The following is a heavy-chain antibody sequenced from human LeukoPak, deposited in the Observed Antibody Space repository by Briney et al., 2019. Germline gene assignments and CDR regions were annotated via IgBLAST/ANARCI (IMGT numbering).Heavy chain of an antibody. J-gene: IGHJ6*03. D-gene: IGHD3-3*01. CDR1: GFTFSSYG. Sequence: PGGSLRLSCAASGFTFSSYGMHWVRQAPGKGLEWVAVIWYDGSNKYYADSVKGRFTISRDNSKNTLYLQMNSLRAEDTAVYYCARAGYDFWSGYYGDYYYYMDVWGKGTTVTVSS. CDR2: IWYDGSNK. V-gene: IGHV3-33*01. CDR3: ARAGYDFWSGYYGDYYYYMDV.